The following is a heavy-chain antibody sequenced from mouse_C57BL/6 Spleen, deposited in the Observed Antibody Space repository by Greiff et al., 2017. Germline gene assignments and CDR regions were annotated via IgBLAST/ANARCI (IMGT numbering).Heavy chain of an antibody. J-gene: IGHJ2*01. CDR1: GFTFSDYY. V-gene: IGHV5-12*01. CDR3: ARQGGNYGFFDY. CDR2: ISNGGGST. D-gene: IGHD2-1*01. Sequence: EVKLMESGGGLVQPGGSLKLSCAASGFTFSDYYMYWVRQTPEKRLEWVAYISNGGGSTYYPDTVKGRFTISRDNAKNTLYLQMSRLKSEDTAMYYCARQGGNYGFFDYWGQGTTLTVSS.